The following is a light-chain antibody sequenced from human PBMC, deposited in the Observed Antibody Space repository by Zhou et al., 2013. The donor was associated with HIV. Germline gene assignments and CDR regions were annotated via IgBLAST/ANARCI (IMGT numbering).Light chain of an antibody. CDR1: SLDIGNYDS. J-gene: IGLJ3*02. Sequence: QSALTQPASMSGSPGQSITISCTGTSLDIGNYDSVSWYQQFPGMAPKLMIYDVSKRPSGVSNRFSGSKSGNTASLTISGLQAEDESDYYCSSYTSSITLVFGGGTKVTVL. CDR3: SSYTSSITLV. V-gene: IGLV2-14*03. CDR2: DVS.